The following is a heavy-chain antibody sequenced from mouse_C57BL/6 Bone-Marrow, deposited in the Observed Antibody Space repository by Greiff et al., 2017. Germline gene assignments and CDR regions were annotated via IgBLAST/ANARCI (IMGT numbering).Heavy chain of an antibody. V-gene: IGHV1-69*01. CDR2: IDPSDSYT. D-gene: IGHD1-1*01. Sequence: QVQLQQPGAELVMPGASVKLSCKASGYTFTSYWMHWVKQRPGQGLEWIGEIDPSDSYTNYNQTFKGKSTLTVDKSSSTAYMQLSSLTSEDSAVYYCARDSYYYGSSLFAYWGQGTLVTVSA. CDR1: GYTFTSYW. J-gene: IGHJ3*01. CDR3: ARDSYYYGSSLFAY.